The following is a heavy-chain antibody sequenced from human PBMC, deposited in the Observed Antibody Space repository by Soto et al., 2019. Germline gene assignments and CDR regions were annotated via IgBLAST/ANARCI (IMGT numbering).Heavy chain of an antibody. D-gene: IGHD3-10*01. J-gene: IGHJ4*02. V-gene: IGHV3-30*03. Sequence: QVQLVESGGGVVQPGRSLRLSCAGSGFPVTSYGMHWVREGPDKGLEWVSVILYDGSDRYYTVSVNGRFTISRDISKNMVYLLVNSLRPADMALYYCVGGKYSFAYRGQGTLVIVSS. CDR3: VGGKYSFAY. CDR2: ILYDGSDR. CDR1: GFPVTSYG.